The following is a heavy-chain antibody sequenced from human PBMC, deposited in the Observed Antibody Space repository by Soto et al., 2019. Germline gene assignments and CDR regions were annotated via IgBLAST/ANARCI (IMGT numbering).Heavy chain of an antibody. J-gene: IGHJ6*03. CDR3: AKAKDYYYYYMDV. Sequence: GGSLRLSCAASGFTFSSYAMSWVRQAPGKGLEWVSAISGSGGSSYYADSVKGRFTISRDNSKNTLYLQMNSLRAEDTAVYYCAKAKDYYYYYMDVWGKGTTVTVSS. CDR2: ISGSGGSS. CDR1: GFTFSSYA. V-gene: IGHV3-23*01.